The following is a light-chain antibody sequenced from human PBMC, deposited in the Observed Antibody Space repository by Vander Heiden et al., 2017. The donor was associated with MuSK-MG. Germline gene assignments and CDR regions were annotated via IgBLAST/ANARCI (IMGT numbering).Light chain of an antibody. CDR2: EVS. J-gene: IGLJ2*01. CDR1: SSDVGGYNY. CDR3: SSFAGSKNLV. Sequence: QSALTQPPSTSGSPGQSVPISCTGTSSDVGGYNYVSWYQQHPGKAPKLMIYEVSKRPSGVPDRFSGSKSGNTAFLTVSGLQAEDEADYYCSSFAGSKNLVFGGGTKLTVL. V-gene: IGLV2-8*01.